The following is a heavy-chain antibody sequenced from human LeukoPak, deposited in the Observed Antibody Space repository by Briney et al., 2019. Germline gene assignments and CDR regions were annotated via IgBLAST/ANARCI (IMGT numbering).Heavy chain of an antibody. CDR3: ARAPRPSYYYYYYYMDV. Sequence: SETLSLTCTVSGGSISSHYWSWIRQPPGKGLEWTGYIYYSGSTNYNPSLKSRVTISVDTSKNQFSLKLSSVTAADTAVYYCARAPRPSYYYYYYYMDVWGKGTTVTVSS. J-gene: IGHJ6*03. CDR2: IYYSGST. V-gene: IGHV4-59*11. D-gene: IGHD6-6*01. CDR1: GGSISSHY.